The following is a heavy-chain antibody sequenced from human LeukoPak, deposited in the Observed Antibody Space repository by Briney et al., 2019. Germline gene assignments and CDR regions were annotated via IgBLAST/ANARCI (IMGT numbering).Heavy chain of an antibody. D-gene: IGHD2-2*01. CDR2: ISYDGSNK. V-gene: IGHV3-30*01. CDR3: ARVASVYCSSTSCYDY. J-gene: IGHJ4*02. CDR1: GFTFSSYA. Sequence: PGGSLRLSCAASGFTFSSYAMHWVRQAPGKGLEWVAVISYDGSNKYYADSVKGRFTISRDNSKNTLYPQMNSLRAEDTAVYYCARVASVYCSSTSCYDYWGQGTLVTVSS.